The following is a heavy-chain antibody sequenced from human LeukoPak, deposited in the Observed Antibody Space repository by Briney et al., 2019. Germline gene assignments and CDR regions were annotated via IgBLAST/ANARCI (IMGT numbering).Heavy chain of an antibody. CDR2: INPNSGGT. D-gene: IGHD2-2*01. J-gene: IGHJ4*02. CDR1: GYTFTGYY. Sequence: ASVKVSCKASGYTFTGYYMHWVRQAPGQGLEWMGWINPNSGGTNYAQKFQGRVTMTRDTSISTAYMELSRLRSDDTAVYYCARGFSLRYLLLWNYWGQGTLVTVSS. CDR3: ARGFSLRYLLLWNY. V-gene: IGHV1-2*02.